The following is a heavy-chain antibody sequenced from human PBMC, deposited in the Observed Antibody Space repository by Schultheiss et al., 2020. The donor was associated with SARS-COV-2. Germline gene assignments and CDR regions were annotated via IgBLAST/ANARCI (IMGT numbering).Heavy chain of an antibody. V-gene: IGHV3-7*03. CDR3: VSDHASGY. D-gene: IGHD1-14*01. Sequence: GGSLRLSCAASGFTFNKYKMDWVCQAPGKGLQWVAKINQDGRVRDYADSVKGRFTISRDNAKNSMFLQLDSLRPEDTAVYYCVSDHASGYWGQGTLVT. CDR2: INQDGRVR. J-gene: IGHJ4*02. CDR1: GFTFNKYK.